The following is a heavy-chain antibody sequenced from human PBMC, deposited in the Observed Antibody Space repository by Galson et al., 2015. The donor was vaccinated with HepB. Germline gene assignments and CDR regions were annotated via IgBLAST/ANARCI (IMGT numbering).Heavy chain of an antibody. CDR2: IWYDGSNK. J-gene: IGHJ4*02. CDR3: ARDRRYSSGWFDY. Sequence: SLRLSCAASGFTFSSYGMHWVRQAPGKGLEWVAVIWYDGSNKYYADSVKGRFTISRDNSKNTLYLQMNSLRAEDTAVYYCARDRRYSSGWFDYWGQGTLVTVSS. V-gene: IGHV3-33*01. CDR1: GFTFSSYG. D-gene: IGHD6-19*01.